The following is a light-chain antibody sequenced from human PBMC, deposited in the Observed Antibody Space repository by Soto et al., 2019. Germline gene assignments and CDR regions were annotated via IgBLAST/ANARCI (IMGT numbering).Light chain of an antibody. CDR3: QQLNSYPLT. CDR1: QGISSY. CDR2: KAS. J-gene: IGKJ4*01. V-gene: IGKV1-9*01. Sequence: IQLTQSPSSLSASVGDRVTITCRASQGISSYLAWYQQKPGKAPKLLIYKASTLKSGVPSRFSGSGSGTEFTLTISSLQPDDFATYYCQQLNSYPLTFGGGTKVDIK.